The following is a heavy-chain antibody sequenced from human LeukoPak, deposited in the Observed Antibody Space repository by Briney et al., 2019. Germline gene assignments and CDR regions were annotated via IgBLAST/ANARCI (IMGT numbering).Heavy chain of an antibody. CDR2: VWYDGSNK. CDR1: GFTFSTYS. V-gene: IGHV3-33*01. J-gene: IGHJ3*02. CDR3: ARGAYCSGSCPGAFDI. Sequence: GGSLRLSCAASGFTFSTYSMYWVRQAPGKGLEWVSIVWYDGSNKCYADSVKGRFTISRDNSKNSLYLQMNSLRAEDTAVYYCARGAYCSGSCPGAFDIWLQATMVTVCS. D-gene: IGHD2-15*01.